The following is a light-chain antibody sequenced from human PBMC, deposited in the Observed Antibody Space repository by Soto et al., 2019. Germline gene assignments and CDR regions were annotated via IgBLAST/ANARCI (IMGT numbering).Light chain of an antibody. CDR3: TSYTLPSTRL. Sequence: QSALTQPASVSGSPGQSITISCTGTSSDIGADDYVSWYQQHPGKAPKVMIYDVNTRPSGVSNPFSGSKSGNTASLTISGLQAEDEADYSCTSYTLPSTRLFGTGTKLTVL. V-gene: IGLV2-14*01. J-gene: IGLJ1*01. CDR1: SSDIGADDY. CDR2: DVN.